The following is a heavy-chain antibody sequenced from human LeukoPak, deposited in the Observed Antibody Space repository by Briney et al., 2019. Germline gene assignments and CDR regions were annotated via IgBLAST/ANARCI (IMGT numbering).Heavy chain of an antibody. J-gene: IGHJ3*02. Sequence: SVKVSCKVSGGTFSSYAISWVRQAPGQGLEWMGGIIPFFGTADYAQMFQGRVTITADESTSTAYMELSSLRSEDTAVYYCARWYYDFAFDIWGQGTMVTVSS. CDR3: ARWYYDFAFDI. CDR2: IIPFFGTA. D-gene: IGHD3-3*01. V-gene: IGHV1-69*13. CDR1: GGTFSSYA.